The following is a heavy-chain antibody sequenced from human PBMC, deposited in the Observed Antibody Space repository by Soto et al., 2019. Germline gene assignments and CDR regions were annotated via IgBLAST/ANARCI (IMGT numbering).Heavy chain of an antibody. CDR1: GGPISSGGYY. J-gene: IGHJ6*03. Sequence: SETLSLTCTVSGGPISSGGYYWSWIRQHPGKGLEWIGYIYYSGSTYYNPSLKSRVTISVDTSKNQFSLKLSSVTAADTAVYYCARGVTIFGVVIIDYYYYMDVWGKGTTVTVSS. D-gene: IGHD3-3*01. V-gene: IGHV4-31*03. CDR3: ARGVTIFGVVIIDYYYYMDV. CDR2: IYYSGST.